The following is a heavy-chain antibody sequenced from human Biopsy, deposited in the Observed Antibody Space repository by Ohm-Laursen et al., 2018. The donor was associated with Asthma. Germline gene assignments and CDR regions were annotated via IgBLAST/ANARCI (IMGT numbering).Heavy chain of an antibody. J-gene: IGHJ4*02. Sequence: SLRLSCAASGFGLRDYTMNWVHQAPGKGLERDASISSLSRYIYHATSLRGRFTISRDNAKRSLYLQMDSLRGDDTAVYYCSRDFTIGSGSPFHFWGRGTLVTVSS. CDR3: SRDFTIGSGSPFHF. CDR1: GFGLRDYT. V-gene: IGHV3-21*01. CDR2: ISSLSRYI. D-gene: IGHD3-10*01.